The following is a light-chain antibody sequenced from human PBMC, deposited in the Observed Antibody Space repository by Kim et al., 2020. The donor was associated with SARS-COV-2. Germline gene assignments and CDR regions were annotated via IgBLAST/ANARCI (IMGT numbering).Light chain of an antibody. CDR3: QQYGSSPE. J-gene: IGKJ1*01. CDR2: GAS. Sequence: LSPGERATLSCRASQSVSRSYLAWYQQKPGHAPRLLIYGASSRATGIPDRFSGSWSGTDFTLTISRLEPEDFAVYYCQQYGSSPEFGQGTKVDIK. CDR1: QSVSRSY. V-gene: IGKV3-20*01.